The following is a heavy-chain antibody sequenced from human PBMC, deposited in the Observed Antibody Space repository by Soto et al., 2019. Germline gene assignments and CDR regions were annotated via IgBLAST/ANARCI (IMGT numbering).Heavy chain of an antibody. CDR3: SRGTSIPASGDY. D-gene: IGHD6-6*01. J-gene: IGHJ4*01. V-gene: IGHV1-18*01. CDR1: GYTFTNYG. CDR2: VSAYNGER. Sequence: ASVKVSCKASGYTFTNYGINWVRQAPGQGLEWLGWVSAYNGERRYAQRVQARVIMTTDTSTTTAYMELRSLRSDNTAVYYCSRGTSIPASGDYWGQGTLVTVSS.